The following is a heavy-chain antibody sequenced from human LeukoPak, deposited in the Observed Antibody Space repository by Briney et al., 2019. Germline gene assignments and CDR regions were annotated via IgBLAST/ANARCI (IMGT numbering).Heavy chain of an antibody. CDR1: GFTFNKYG. Sequence: GGSLRLSCAASGFTFNKYGMHWVRQAPGEGLEWVAVISYDGSKKYYADSVKGRFTISRDNSKNSLYLQMNSLRAEDTAVYYCARDGDSSGFDIWGQGTMVTVSS. CDR3: ARDGDSSGFDI. V-gene: IGHV3-30*03. CDR2: ISYDGSKK. J-gene: IGHJ3*02. D-gene: IGHD3-22*01.